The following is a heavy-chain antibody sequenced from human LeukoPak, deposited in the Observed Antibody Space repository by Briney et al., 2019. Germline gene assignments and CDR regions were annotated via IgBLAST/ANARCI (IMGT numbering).Heavy chain of an antibody. CDR3: ARGYYYDTSGYSDFDY. CDR1: GFTFSSYE. Sequence: GGSLRLSCTASGFTFSSYEMNRVRQAPGKGLEWVSYITSGGSTVYYADSVKGRFTISRDNAKNSLYLQMNSLRAEDTAVYYCARGYYYDTSGYSDFDYWGQGALVTVSS. V-gene: IGHV3-48*03. J-gene: IGHJ4*02. D-gene: IGHD3-22*01. CDR2: ITSGGSTV.